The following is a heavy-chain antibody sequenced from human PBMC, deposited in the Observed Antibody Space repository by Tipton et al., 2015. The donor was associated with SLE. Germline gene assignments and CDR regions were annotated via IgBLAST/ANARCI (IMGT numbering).Heavy chain of an antibody. J-gene: IGHJ4*02. V-gene: IGHV4-4*08. D-gene: IGHD2-15*01. CDR2: VYTSGST. CDR3: ARDMTSRWYYF. CDR1: GASMKSHY. Sequence: TLSLTCSVSGASMKSHYWNWIRQPPGKGPEWIGHVYTSGSTNYNPSLKSRVTISKDTSKNQFYLKLTSVTAADTAVYYCARDMTSRWYYFWGLGTLVTVSS.